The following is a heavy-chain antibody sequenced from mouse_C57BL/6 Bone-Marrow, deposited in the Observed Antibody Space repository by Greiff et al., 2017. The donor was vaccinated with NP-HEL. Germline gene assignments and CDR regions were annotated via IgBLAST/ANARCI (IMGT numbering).Heavy chain of an antibody. V-gene: IGHV5-4*01. J-gene: IGHJ1*03. CDR1: GFTFSSYA. CDR2: ISDGGSYT. Sequence: EVKVEESGGGLVKPGGSLKLSCAASGFTFSSYAMSWVRQTPEKRLEWVATISDGGSYTYYPDNVKGRFTISRDNAKNNLYLQMSHLKSEDTAMYYCARDLYYDYPHWYFDVWGTGTTVTVSS. CDR3: ARDLYYDYPHWYFDV. D-gene: IGHD2-4*01.